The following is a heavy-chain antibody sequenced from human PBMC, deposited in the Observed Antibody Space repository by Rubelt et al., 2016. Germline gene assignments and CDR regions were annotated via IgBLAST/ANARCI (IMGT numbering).Heavy chain of an antibody. V-gene: IGHV1-24*01. Sequence: QVQLVQSGAEVKKPGASVKVSCKVSGYTLTELSMHWVRQAPGKGLEWMGGFDPEDGETIYAQKFHGRVTVTEDTSTDTAYMGLSSLRSEDTAVYYCATIGLEWLLEDYWGQGTLVTVSS. CDR2: FDPEDGET. CDR3: ATIGLEWLLEDY. D-gene: IGHD3-3*01. J-gene: IGHJ4*02. CDR1: GYTLTELS.